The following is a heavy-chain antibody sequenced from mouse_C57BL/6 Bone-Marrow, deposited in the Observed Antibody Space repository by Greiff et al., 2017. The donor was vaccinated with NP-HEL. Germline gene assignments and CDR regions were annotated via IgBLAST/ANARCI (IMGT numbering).Heavy chain of an antibody. Sequence: DVHLVESGGGLVKPGGSLKLSCAASGFTFSDYGMHWVRQAPEKGLEWVAYISSGSSTNYYADTVKGRFPIARDNAKNTLFLQMTSLRSEDTAMYYCARPNYYGSSYAYYYAMDYWGQGTSVTVSS. CDR2: ISSGSSTN. CDR1: GFTFSDYG. D-gene: IGHD1-1*01. J-gene: IGHJ4*01. CDR3: ARPNYYGSSYAYYYAMDY. V-gene: IGHV5-17*01.